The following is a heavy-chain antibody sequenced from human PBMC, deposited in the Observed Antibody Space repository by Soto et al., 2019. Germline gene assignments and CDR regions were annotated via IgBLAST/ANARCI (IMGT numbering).Heavy chain of an antibody. V-gene: IGHV4-30-4*01. CDR3: AREAHQGLGAWVFDS. Sequence: TLSITCPVSGGSTSSGDHYWSWIRQPPGKGLEWIGYIYYSGSTGYNPSLKSRVSISVDTSKNQVSLKLSSVTAADTAVYYCAREAHQGLGAWVFDSWRQRTLVTVSS. CDR2: IYYSGST. CDR1: GGSTSSGDHY. D-gene: IGHD1-26*01. J-gene: IGHJ4*02.